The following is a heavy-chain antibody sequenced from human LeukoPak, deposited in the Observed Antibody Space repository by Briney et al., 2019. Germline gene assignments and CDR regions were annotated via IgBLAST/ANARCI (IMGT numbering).Heavy chain of an antibody. V-gene: IGHV3-7*03. J-gene: IGHJ5*02. Sequence: GGSLRLSCAASGYTFSSYWMSWVREAPGKGLEWVANIKQDGSEKYYVDSVKGRFTISRDNAKNSLYLQMNSLRAEDTAVYYCARDRRDGSGSPLFDPWGQGTLVTVSS. D-gene: IGHD3-10*01. CDR2: IKQDGSEK. CDR3: ARDRRDGSGSPLFDP. CDR1: GYTFSSYW.